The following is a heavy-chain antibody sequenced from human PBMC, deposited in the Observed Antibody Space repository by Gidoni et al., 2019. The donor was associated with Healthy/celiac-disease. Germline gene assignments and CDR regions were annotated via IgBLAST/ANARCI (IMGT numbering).Heavy chain of an antibody. CDR3: ARAHSGSYLKVGSYFDY. Sequence: QVQLVESGGGVVQPGRSLRLSCAASGFTFSSYGMHWVRQAPGKGLEWVAVIWYDGSNKYYADSVKGRFTISRDNSKNTLYLQMNSLRAEDTAVYYCARAHSGSYLKVGSYFDYWGQGTLVTVSS. CDR1: GFTFSSYG. CDR2: IWYDGSNK. J-gene: IGHJ4*02. D-gene: IGHD1-26*01. V-gene: IGHV3-33*01.